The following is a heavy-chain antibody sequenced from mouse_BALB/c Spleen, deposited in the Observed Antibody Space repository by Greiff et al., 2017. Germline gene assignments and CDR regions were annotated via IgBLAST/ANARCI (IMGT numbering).Heavy chain of an antibody. J-gene: IGHJ3*01. Sequence: LMESGPELVKPGASVKISCKASGYTFTDYYINWVKQKPGQGLEWIGWIYPGSGNTKYNEKFKGKATLTVDTSSSTAYMQLSSLTSEDTAVYFCARAHRYDEVSWFAYWGQGTLVTVSA. CDR2: IYPGSGNT. D-gene: IGHD2-14*01. CDR3: ARAHRYDEVSWFAY. CDR1: GYTFTDYY. V-gene: IGHV1-84*02.